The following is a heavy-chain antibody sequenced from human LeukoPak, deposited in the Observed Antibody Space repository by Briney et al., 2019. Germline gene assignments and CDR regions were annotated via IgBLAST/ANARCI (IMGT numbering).Heavy chain of an antibody. V-gene: IGHV3-33*01. CDR2: IWYDGSNK. D-gene: IGHD2-15*01. J-gene: IGHJ4*02. CDR1: GFPFSSFG. Sequence: PGRSLRLSCAASGFPFSSFGMHWVRQAPGKGLEWVAVIWYDGSNKYYADSVKGRFTISRDNSKNTLYLQMNSLRAEDTAVYYCARELPPVVTYYFDYWGQGTLVTVSS. CDR3: ARELPPVVTYYFDY.